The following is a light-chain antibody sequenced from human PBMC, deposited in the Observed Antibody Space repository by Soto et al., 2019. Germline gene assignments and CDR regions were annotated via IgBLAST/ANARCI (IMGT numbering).Light chain of an antibody. CDR1: SSNIGAGHA. CDR3: QFYDTTLRTPL. CDR2: GDN. Sequence: QSVLTQPPSVSGARGQRVIISCTGSSSNIGAGHAVHWYQQLPGTAPRLLIHGDNNRPSGAPDRFSASKSDTSTSLAIAWLQAEDEANYYCQFYDTTLRTPLFGGGTKLTVL. J-gene: IGLJ2*01. V-gene: IGLV1-40*01.